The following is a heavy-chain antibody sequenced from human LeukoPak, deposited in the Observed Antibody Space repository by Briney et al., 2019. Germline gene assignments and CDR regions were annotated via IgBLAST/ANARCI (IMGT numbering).Heavy chain of an antibody. J-gene: IGHJ6*02. CDR3: AGGDEMATIVRLDYYYGMDV. CDR2: ISSSSSYI. D-gene: IGHD5-12*01. V-gene: IGHV3-21*01. Sequence: GGSLRLSCAASGFTFSSYSMNWVRQAPGKGLEWVSSISSSSSYIYYADSVKGRFTISRDNAKNSLYLQMNSLRAEDTAVYYCAGGDEMATIVRLDYYYGMDVWGQGTTVTVSS. CDR1: GFTFSSYS.